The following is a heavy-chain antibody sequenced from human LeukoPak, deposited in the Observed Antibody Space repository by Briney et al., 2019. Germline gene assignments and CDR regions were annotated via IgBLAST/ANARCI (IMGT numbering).Heavy chain of an antibody. CDR3: TTGAYYYGSGSYLG. D-gene: IGHD3-10*01. Sequence: GGSLRLSCAVSGLTFSNAWMSWVRQAPGKGLEWVGRIGLSTDGGTTDYAAPVKGRFTISRDDSKNTLYLQMTSLKTEDTAVYYCTTGAYYYGSGSYLGWGQGTLVTVSS. V-gene: IGHV3-15*04. CDR2: IGLSTDGGTT. J-gene: IGHJ4*02. CDR1: GLTFSNAW.